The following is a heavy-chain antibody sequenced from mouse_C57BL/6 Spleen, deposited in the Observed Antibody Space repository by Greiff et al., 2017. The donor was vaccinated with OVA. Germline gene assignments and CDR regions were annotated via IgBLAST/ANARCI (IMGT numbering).Heavy chain of an antibody. CDR1: GYTFTSYW. J-gene: IGHJ2*01. CDR3: ARSDGNSFGD. V-gene: IGHV1-59*01. Sequence: VQLQQPGAELVRPGTSVTLSCKASGYTFTSYWMHWVKQRPGQGLEWIGVIDPSDSYTNYNQKFKGKATLTVDTSSSTAYMQLSSLTSEDSAVYYCARSDGNSFGDWGQGTTLTVSS. CDR2: IDPSDSYT. D-gene: IGHD2-1*01.